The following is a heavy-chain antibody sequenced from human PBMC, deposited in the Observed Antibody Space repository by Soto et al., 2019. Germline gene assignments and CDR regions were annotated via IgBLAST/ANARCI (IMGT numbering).Heavy chain of an antibody. CDR3: MNYNSGCEY. CDR2: ISYSGST. J-gene: IGHJ4*02. D-gene: IGHD5-12*01. Sequence: PSETLSLTCAVSGGSISSGGYSWSWIRQPPGKGLEWIGIISYSGSTYYSPSLKSRVTISADTSKNQFSLRLSSVTAADTAVFHCMNYNSGCEYWGQRTPVTVSS. V-gene: IGHV4-39*01. CDR1: GGSISSGGYS.